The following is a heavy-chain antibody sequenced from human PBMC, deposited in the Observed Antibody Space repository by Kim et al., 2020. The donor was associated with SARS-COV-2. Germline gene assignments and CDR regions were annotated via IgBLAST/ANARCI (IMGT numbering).Heavy chain of an antibody. V-gene: IGHV4-59*13. CDR1: GSSISDYY. CDR2: IYSGHT. CDR3: ARIAPGWYTVN. Sequence: SETLSLTCTVSGSSISDYYWSWIRQPPGTGLECIWYIYSGHTDYSPSLKSRATISVDTSRNQVSLILRSVTAADTAIYYCARIAPGWYTVNWGQGILLPGSP. J-gene: IGHJ4*02. D-gene: IGHD6-19*01.